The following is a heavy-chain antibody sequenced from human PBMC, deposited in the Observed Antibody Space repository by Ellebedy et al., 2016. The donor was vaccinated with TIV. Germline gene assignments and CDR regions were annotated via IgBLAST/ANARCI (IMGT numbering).Heavy chain of an antibody. J-gene: IGHJ6*03. V-gene: IGHV3-23*01. CDR1: GFNLRNYA. Sequence: GESLKISXAASGFNLRNYAMSWVRLAPGKGLEWVSVIYASGGSTYYADSVKGRFTISRDNSKNSLYLQMNSLGAEDSAVYYCAKGQPMDVWGKGTTVTVSS. CDR2: IYASGGST. CDR3: AKGQPMDV.